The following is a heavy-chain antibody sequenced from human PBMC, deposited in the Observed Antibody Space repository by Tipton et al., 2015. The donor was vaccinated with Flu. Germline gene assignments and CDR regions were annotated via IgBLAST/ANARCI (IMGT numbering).Heavy chain of an antibody. CDR3: ARDLWNDRRVYYYYGVDV. V-gene: IGHV4-39*07. CDR2: IYYSGTT. D-gene: IGHD1-1*01. Sequence: LRLSCTVSGDSISTTIYYWGWVRQPPGKGLEWIGSIYYSGTTYYNPSLKSRATVSVDPPKNQFSLSLTSLTAADTAVYYCARDLWNDRRVYYYYGVDVWGRGTTVTVSS. J-gene: IGHJ6*02. CDR1: GDSISTTIYY.